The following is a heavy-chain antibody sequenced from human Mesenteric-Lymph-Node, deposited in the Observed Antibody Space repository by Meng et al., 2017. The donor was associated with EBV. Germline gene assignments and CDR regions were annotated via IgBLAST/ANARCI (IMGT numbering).Heavy chain of an antibody. Sequence: VLLSQLVPELRMLGVTLTGSLEPPGYPFTGSGSSRVRQAPGQRLDGKGWISGHKSYTSYAQKFQGRVTLTTDTSTSTAYIDLSSLRSSETAVYSCARVADFLWFGESTSWFDPWGQGTLVTVSS. V-gene: IGHV1-18*01. J-gene: IGHJ5*02. CDR3: ARVADFLWFGESTSWFDP. CDR1: GYPFTGSG. CDR2: ISGHKSYT. D-gene: IGHD3-10*01.